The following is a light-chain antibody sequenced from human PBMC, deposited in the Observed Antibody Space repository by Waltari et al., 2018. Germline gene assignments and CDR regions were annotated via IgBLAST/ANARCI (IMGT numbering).Light chain of an antibody. CDR1: QSIVSW. V-gene: IGKV1-5*03. J-gene: IGKJ2*02. CDR3: QQYFSGCT. CDR2: KAS. Sequence: DIQMTQSPSTLSASVGDRVTITCRASQSIVSWVAWYQQKPGKAPKLLIDKASSLQSGFPATFSGSGSGTDFTLTISSLQPDDFATDYCQQYFSGCTFGQGTNLEIK.